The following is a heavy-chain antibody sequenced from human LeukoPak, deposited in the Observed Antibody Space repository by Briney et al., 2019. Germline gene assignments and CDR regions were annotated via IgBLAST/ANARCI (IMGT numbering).Heavy chain of an antibody. CDR1: GGSISSYY. CDR2: IYYSGST. CDR3: ARGTEVFWSGSYYYYYYYMDV. J-gene: IGHJ6*03. D-gene: IGHD3-3*01. Sequence: ASETLSLTCTVSGGSISSYYWGWIRQPPGKGLEWIGYIYYSGSTNYNPSLKSRVTISVDTSKNQFSLKLSSVTAADTAVYYCARGTEVFWSGSYYYYYYYMDVWGKGTTVTVSS. V-gene: IGHV4-59*01.